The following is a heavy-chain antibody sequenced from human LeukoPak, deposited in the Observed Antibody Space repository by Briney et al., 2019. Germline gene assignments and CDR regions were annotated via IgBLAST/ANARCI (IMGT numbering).Heavy chain of an antibody. CDR1: GFTFSSYS. CDR3: ARTTSIAAAGVAFDI. V-gene: IGHV3-21*01. D-gene: IGHD6-13*01. CDR2: ISSSSSYI. Sequence: PGGSLRLSCAASGFTFSSYSMNWVRQAPGKGLEWVSSISSSSSYIYYADSVKGRFTISRDNAKNSLYLQMNSLRAEDTAVYYRARTTSIAAAGVAFDIWGQGTMVTVSS. J-gene: IGHJ3*02.